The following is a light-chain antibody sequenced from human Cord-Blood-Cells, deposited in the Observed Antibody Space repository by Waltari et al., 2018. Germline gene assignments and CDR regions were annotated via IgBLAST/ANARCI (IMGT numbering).Light chain of an antibody. Sequence: EIVLTQSPGTLSLSPGERATLSCRASQSVSSSYLAWYPQKPGQAPRLPIHGASSRATGIPDRFSGSGSGTDFTLTISRLEPEDFAVYYCQQYGSSPPWTFGQGTKVEIK. CDR1: QSVSSSY. V-gene: IGKV3-20*01. CDR3: QQYGSSPPWT. CDR2: GAS. J-gene: IGKJ1*01.